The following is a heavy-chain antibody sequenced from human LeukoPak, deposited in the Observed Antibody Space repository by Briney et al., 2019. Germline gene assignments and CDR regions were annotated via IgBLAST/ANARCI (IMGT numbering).Heavy chain of an antibody. CDR1: GFPFSSYW. Sequence: GGSLRLSCAASGFPFSSYWMSWVRQAPGKGLNGVSRITGTGSTTQYAESVKGRFTISRDNSRNTLYLQMNSLRVEDTAVYYCARQPNWNDLGRFDPWGQGTLVTVSS. CDR2: ITGTGSTT. CDR3: ARQPNWNDLGRFDP. D-gene: IGHD1-1*01. J-gene: IGHJ5*02. V-gene: IGHV3-23*01.